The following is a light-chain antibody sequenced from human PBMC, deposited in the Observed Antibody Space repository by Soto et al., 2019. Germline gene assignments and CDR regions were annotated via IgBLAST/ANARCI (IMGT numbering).Light chain of an antibody. V-gene: IGKV3-20*01. CDR2: GAS. CDR3: QQYGTSGT. J-gene: IGKJ1*01. Sequence: EILFTQSPGTLSLSPGERATLSCRASQSVSNNYLAWYQQKPGQAPRLLIYGASNSATGTPDRFSGSGSGTDFTLTISRLEPEDFAVYYCQQYGTSGTFGQGTKVDIK. CDR1: QSVSNNY.